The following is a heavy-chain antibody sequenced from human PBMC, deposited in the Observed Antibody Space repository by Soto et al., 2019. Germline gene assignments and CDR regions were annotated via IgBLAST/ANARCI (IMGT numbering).Heavy chain of an antibody. Sequence: QVQLVQSGAEVRQPASSVKVSCKTSGGTFSSYAITWVRQAPGQGLEWMGGIVPIVDTSTYAQKFQGRVTMTADESTSTVYMELSSVRSDDRAVYYCVRVVAITGYPDNWGQGTLVTVSS. CDR2: IVPIVDTS. CDR3: VRVVAITGYPDN. D-gene: IGHD5-12*01. CDR1: GGTFSSYA. V-gene: IGHV1-69*12. J-gene: IGHJ4*02.